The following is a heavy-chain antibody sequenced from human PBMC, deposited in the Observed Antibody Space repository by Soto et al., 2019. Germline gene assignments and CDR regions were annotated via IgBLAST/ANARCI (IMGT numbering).Heavy chain of an antibody. J-gene: IGHJ6*02. CDR2: INPNSGGT. Sequence: ASVKVSCKASGHTFTGYYMHWVRQAPGQGLEWMGWINPNSGGTNYAQKFQGRVTMTRDTSISTAYMELSRLRSDDTAVYYCARDDSSSWFSSYYYGMDVWGQGTTVTVSS. V-gene: IGHV1-2*02. D-gene: IGHD6-13*01. CDR1: GHTFTGYY. CDR3: ARDDSSSWFSSYYYGMDV.